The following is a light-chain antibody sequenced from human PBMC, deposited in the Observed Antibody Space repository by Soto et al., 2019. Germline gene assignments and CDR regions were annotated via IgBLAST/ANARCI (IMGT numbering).Light chain of an antibody. V-gene: IGKV4-1*01. CDR3: QQYYDTPLT. CDR2: WAS. J-gene: IGKJ4*01. CDR1: QSVFYSSNSKNY. Sequence: DIVMTQSPDSLALSLGERATINCKSSQSVFYSSNSKNYLAWYQQKPGQPPNLLIYWASTRESGVPDRFSGSGSGTDFTLTISSLQAADVAVYYCQQYYDTPLTFGGGTKVEIK.